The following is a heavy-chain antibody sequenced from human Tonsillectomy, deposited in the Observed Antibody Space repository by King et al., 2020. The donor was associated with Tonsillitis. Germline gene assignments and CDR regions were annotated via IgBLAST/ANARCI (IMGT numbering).Heavy chain of an antibody. J-gene: IGHJ3*02. D-gene: IGHD2-21*01. V-gene: IGHV4-59*08. CDR2: IHYTGET. CDR1: GGSITNYY. CDR3: ARQPGDTAALDI. Sequence: VQLQESGPGLVKPSETLSLTCDVPGGSITNYYWSWLRQPPGKGLEWIAYIHYTGETNYNPSLKSRVTISLDTSRNQFSLKVTPATDADTAVYYCARQPGDTAALDIWGQGTMVSVSS.